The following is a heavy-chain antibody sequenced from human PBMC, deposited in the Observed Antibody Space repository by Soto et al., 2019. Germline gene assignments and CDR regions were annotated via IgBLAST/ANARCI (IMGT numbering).Heavy chain of an antibody. CDR2: ISYDGSNK. D-gene: IGHD4-4*01. CDR3: AKDSYSNYHAGTNFDY. Sequence: GGSLRLSCAASGFTFSSYGMHWVRQATGKGLEWVAVISYDGSNKYYADSVKGRFTISRDNSKNTLYLQMNSLRAEDTAVYYCAKDSYSNYHAGTNFDYWGQGTLVTVSS. J-gene: IGHJ4*02. V-gene: IGHV3-30*18. CDR1: GFTFSSYG.